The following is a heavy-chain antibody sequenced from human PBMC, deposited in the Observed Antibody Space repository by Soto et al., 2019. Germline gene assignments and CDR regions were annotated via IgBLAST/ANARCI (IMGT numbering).Heavy chain of an antibody. CDR1: GYTFTSYA. Sequence: VKVSCKASGYTFTSYAMHWVRQAPGQRLEWMGWINAGNGNTKYSQKFQGRVTITRDTSASTAYMELSSLRSEDTAVYYCARGSGSYYNNLDYWGQGTLVTVSS. D-gene: IGHD3-10*01. V-gene: IGHV1-3*01. CDR2: INAGNGNT. CDR3: ARGSGSYYNNLDY. J-gene: IGHJ4*02.